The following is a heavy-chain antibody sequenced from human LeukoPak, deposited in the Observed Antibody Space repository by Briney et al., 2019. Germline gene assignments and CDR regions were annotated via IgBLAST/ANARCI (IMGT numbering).Heavy chain of an antibody. CDR1: GGSISSYY. CDR2: IYYSGST. Sequence: KPSETLSLTCTVSGGSISSYYWSWIRQPPGKGLEWIGYIYYSGSTNYNPSLKSRVTISVDTSKNQFSLKLSSVTAADAAVYYCARGYDSSGYNYWGQGTLVTVSS. V-gene: IGHV4-59*01. D-gene: IGHD3-22*01. CDR3: ARGYDSSGYNY. J-gene: IGHJ4*02.